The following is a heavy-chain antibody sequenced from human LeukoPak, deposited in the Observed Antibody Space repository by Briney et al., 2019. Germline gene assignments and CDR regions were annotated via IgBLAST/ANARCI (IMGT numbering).Heavy chain of an antibody. V-gene: IGHV3-30*03. CDR2: ISYDGNYK. D-gene: IGHD2-15*01. Sequence: GRSLRLSCAASGFTFGSYGMHWVRQAPGKGLEWVTSISYDGNYKYYADSVKGRFTISRDFSKNTLYLQMNSLRAEDTAVYYCAREYCSGGSCYSSGGPGFDYWGQGTLVTVSS. CDR3: AREYCSGGSCYSSGGPGFDY. J-gene: IGHJ4*02. CDR1: GFTFGSYG.